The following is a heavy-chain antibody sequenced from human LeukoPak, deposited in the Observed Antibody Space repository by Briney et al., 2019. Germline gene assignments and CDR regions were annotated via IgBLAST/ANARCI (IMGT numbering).Heavy chain of an antibody. Sequence: GASVKVSCKASGGTFSSYAISWVRQAPGQGLEWMGRIIPILGIANYAQKFQGRVTITADKPTSTAYMELSSLRSEDTAVYYCARSNDFWSGLPYYYYGMDVWGQGTTVTVSS. CDR2: IIPILGIA. CDR1: GGTFSSYA. J-gene: IGHJ6*02. D-gene: IGHD3-3*01. CDR3: ARSNDFWSGLPYYYYGMDV. V-gene: IGHV1-69*04.